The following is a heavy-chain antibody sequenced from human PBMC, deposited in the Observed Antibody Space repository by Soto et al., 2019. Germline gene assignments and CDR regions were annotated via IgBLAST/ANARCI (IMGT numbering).Heavy chain of an antibody. CDR1: GYTFTSYD. CDR3: ARGGNYQTNYYYYMDV. V-gene: IGHV1-8*01. D-gene: IGHD1-7*01. CDR2: MNPNSGNT. Sequence: ASVKVSCKASGYTFTSYDINWVRQATGQGLEWMGWMNPNSGNTGYAQKFQGRVTMTRNTSISTAYMELSSLRSEDTAVYYCARGGNYQTNYYYYMDVWGKGTTVTVSS. J-gene: IGHJ6*03.